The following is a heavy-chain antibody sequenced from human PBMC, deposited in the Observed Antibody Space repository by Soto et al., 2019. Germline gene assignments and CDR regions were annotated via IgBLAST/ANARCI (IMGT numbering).Heavy chain of an antibody. J-gene: IGHJ4*02. CDR1: GFTFSSYD. CDR3: ARDIRWAAAATDHLDYFDF. D-gene: IGHD2-15*01. CDR2: ISAGGGTT. Sequence: GGSLRLSCAASGFTFSSYDMSWVRQAPGKGLEWVSSISAGGGTTYYTDSVKGRFTISRDNSKNTLYVQMNSLRVEDTAVYYCARDIRWAAAATDHLDYFDFWGQGTLVTVSS. V-gene: IGHV3-23*01.